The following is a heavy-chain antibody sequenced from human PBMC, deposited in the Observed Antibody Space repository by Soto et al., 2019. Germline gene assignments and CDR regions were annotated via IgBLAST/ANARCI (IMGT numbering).Heavy chain of an antibody. CDR1: GGSISSYY. CDR3: ARGGFWSGYSGGWFDP. D-gene: IGHD3-3*01. V-gene: IGHV4-59*01. Sequence: QVQLQESGPGLVKPSETLSLTCTVSGGSISSYYWRWIRQPPGKGLEWIGYIYYSGSTNYNPSLKSRVTISVDTSKNQFSLKLSSVTAADTAVYYCARGGFWSGYSGGWFDPWGQGTLVTVSS. CDR2: IYYSGST. J-gene: IGHJ5*02.